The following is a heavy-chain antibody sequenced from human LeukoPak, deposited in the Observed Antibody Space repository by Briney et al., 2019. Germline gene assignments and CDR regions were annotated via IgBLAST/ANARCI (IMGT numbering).Heavy chain of an antibody. V-gene: IGHV3-15*01. J-gene: IGHJ3*02. CDR3: TGDGYNWHAFDI. Sequence: PGGSLRLSCAASGFTFSNAWMSWVRQAPGKGLEWVGRIKSKTDGGTTDYAAPVKGRFTISRDDSKNTLYLQMNSLKTEDTAVYYCTGDGYNWHAFDIWGQGTMVTVSS. CDR2: IKSKTDGGTT. D-gene: IGHD5-24*01. CDR1: GFTFSNAW.